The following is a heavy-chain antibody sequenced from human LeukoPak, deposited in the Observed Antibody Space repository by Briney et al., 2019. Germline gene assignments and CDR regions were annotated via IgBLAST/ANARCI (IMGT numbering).Heavy chain of an antibody. CDR2: IYYSGST. J-gene: IGHJ4*02. V-gene: IGHV4-31*03. D-gene: IGHD3-10*01. Sequence: PSETLSLTCTVSGGSISSGGYYWSWIRQHPGKGLEWIGYIYYSGSTYYNPSLKSRVTISVDTSKSQFSLKLSSVTVADTAVYYCARDPSEGSYFDYWGQGTLVTVSS. CDR1: GGSISSGGYY. CDR3: ARDPSEGSYFDY.